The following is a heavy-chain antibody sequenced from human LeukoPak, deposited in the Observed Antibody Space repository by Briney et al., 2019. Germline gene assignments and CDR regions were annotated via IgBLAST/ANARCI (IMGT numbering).Heavy chain of an antibody. J-gene: IGHJ4*02. CDR1: GGSISSGGYY. D-gene: IGHD1-26*01. CDR2: IYYSGST. Sequence: SQTLSLTCTVSGGSISSGGYYWSWIRQHPGKGLEWIGYIYYSGSTYYNPSLKGRVTISVDTSKNQFSLKLSSVTAADTAVYYCARSWYSGSYYPVEYFDYWGQGTLVTVSS. CDR3: ARSWYSGSYYPVEYFDY. V-gene: IGHV4-31*03.